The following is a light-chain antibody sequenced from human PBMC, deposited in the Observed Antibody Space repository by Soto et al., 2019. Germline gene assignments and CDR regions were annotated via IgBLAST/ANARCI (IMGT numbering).Light chain of an antibody. CDR2: EVH. Sequence: QYGLTHPPSASGSPGQSVTISCTGTSSDVGGYKYVSWYQQHPGKAPKLMIFEVHKRPSGVPDRFSGSKSGNTASLTVAGRQAEDEADSYCSSYGGTNNLLFGGGTQLTVL. CDR1: SSDVGGYKY. J-gene: IGLJ2*01. V-gene: IGLV2-8*01. CDR3: SSYGGTNNLL.